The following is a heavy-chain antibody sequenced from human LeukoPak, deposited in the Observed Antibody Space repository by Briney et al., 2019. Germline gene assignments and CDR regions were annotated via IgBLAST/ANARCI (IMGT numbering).Heavy chain of an antibody. V-gene: IGHV3-21*01. CDR2: ISSSSSYI. D-gene: IGHD2-15*01. J-gene: IGHJ4*02. CDR1: GFTFSSYS. Sequence: PGGSLRLSCAASGFTFSSYSMNWVRQAPGKGLEWVSSISSSSSYIYYADSVKGRFTISRDNAKNSLYLQMNSLGAEDTAVYYCARGLVVAATHFDYWGQGTLVTVSS. CDR3: ARGLVVAATHFDY.